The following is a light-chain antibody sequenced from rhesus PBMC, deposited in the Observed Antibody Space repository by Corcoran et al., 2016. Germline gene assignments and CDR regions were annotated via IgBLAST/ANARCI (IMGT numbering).Light chain of an antibody. Sequence: DIQMTQSPSSLSASVGDTVTITCRASQNINNFLDWYQQKPGTAPKLLSYKASTLQGGGPSRFSGSGSGTGFTRTISSLQPEDFATYYCLQYTSSPLTFGGGTKVELK. J-gene: IGKJ4*01. CDR2: KAS. CDR1: QNINNF. V-gene: IGKV1-22*01. CDR3: LQYTSSPLT.